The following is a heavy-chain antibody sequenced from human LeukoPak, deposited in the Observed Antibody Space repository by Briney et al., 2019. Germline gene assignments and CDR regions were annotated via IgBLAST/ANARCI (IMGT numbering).Heavy chain of an antibody. CDR2: ISDSDGNT. CDR3: AKPRGEEWLVGLYDAFDI. CDR1: GFTLSSYA. V-gene: IGHV3-23*01. Sequence: GGSLRLSCAASGFTLSSYAMSWVRQAPGKGLEWVTVISDSDGNTYYADSVKGRFTISRDNCKNTLYLQMNSLRVKDTAVFYCAKPRGEEWLVGLYDAFDIWGQGIMVTVSS. D-gene: IGHD6-19*01. J-gene: IGHJ3*02.